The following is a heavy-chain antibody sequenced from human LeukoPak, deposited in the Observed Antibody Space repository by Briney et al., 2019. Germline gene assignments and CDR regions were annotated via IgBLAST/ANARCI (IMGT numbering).Heavy chain of an antibody. CDR2: ISGYNGNT. J-gene: IGHJ4*02. V-gene: IGHV1-18*04. CDR1: GYTFTSYD. D-gene: IGHD4-17*01. CDR3: ARGSATVTTSDY. Sequence: GASVKVSCKASGYTFTSYDITWVRQAPGQGLEWMGWISGYNGNTNYAQKLQGRVTMTTDTSTSTAYMELRSLRSDDTAVYYCARGSATVTTSDYWGQGTLVTVSS.